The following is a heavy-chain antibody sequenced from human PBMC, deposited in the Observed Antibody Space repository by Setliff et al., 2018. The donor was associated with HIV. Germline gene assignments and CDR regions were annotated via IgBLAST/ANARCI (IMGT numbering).Heavy chain of an antibody. D-gene: IGHD3-9*01. CDR1: GDSISTYY. Sequence: SETLSLTCTISGDSISTYYWNWIRQPPGKGLEWIGSIFYTGSTYYSTSLKSRVTISVDTSKNQFSLKLNSVSPTDTAVYYCTRLALGNWGQGTLVTVSS. CDR3: TRLALGN. V-gene: IGHV4-59*04. J-gene: IGHJ4*02. CDR2: IFYTGST.